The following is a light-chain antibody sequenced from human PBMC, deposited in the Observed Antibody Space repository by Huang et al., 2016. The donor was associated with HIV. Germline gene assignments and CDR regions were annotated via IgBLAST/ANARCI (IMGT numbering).Light chain of an antibody. CDR1: QSLFFSSNKRSY. J-gene: IGKJ4*01. CDR3: QQYYHNPLT. Sequence: DIVMTQSPDSLTVSLGERATINCRSSQSLFFSSNKRSYLAWYQKKPGQPPKLVISWGSARESGVPDRFGGSGSETHFTLTISSLQAEDVAVYYCQQYYHNPLTFGGGTKVEI. V-gene: IGKV4-1*01. CDR2: WGS.